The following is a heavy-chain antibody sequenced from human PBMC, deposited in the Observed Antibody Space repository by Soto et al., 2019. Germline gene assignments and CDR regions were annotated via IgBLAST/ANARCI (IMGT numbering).Heavy chain of an antibody. J-gene: IGHJ6*03. V-gene: IGHV3-15*01. Sequence: EVQLVESGGGLVKPGGSLRLSCAASGFTFSNAWMSWVRQAPGKGLEWVGRIKSKTDGGTTDYAAPVKGRFTISRDDSKNTLYLQMNSLKTEDTAVYYCTTDLDLFPHNWNLLGYYYYYMDVWGKGTTVTVSS. D-gene: IGHD1-20*01. CDR3: TTDLDLFPHNWNLLGYYYYYMDV. CDR2: IKSKTDGGTT. CDR1: GFTFSNAW.